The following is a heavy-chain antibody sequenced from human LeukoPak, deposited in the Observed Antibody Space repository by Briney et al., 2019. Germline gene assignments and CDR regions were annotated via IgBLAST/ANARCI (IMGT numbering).Heavy chain of an antibody. CDR1: GGSISSYY. CDR2: IYYSGST. J-gene: IGHJ5*02. Sequence: SETLSLACTVSGGSISSYYWSWIGQPPGKGLEWIGYIYYSGSTNYNPSLKSRVTISVDTSKNQFSLKLSSVTATDTAVYYCARRDILTGPDRWGQGTLVTVSS. V-gene: IGHV4-59*01. CDR3: ARRDILTGPDR. D-gene: IGHD3-9*01.